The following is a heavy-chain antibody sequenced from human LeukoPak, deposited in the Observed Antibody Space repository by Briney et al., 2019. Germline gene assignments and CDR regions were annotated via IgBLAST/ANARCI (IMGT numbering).Heavy chain of an antibody. CDR2: IYYSGST. J-gene: IGHJ5*02. Sequence: PSETLSLTCTVSGGSISGSSYYWSWIRQPPGKGLEWIGYIYYSGSTNYNPSLKSRVTISVDTSKNQFSLKLSSVTAADTAVYYCARVQVVPAAMGYDWFDPWGQGTLVTVSS. CDR1: GGSISGSSYY. CDR3: ARVQVVPAAMGYDWFDP. V-gene: IGHV4-61*01. D-gene: IGHD2-2*01.